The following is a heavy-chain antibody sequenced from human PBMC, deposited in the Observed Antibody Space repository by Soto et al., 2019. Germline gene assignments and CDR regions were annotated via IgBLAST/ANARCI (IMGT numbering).Heavy chain of an antibody. Sequence: SETLSLTCTVSGGSISSYYWSWIRQPAGRGPEWIGRIYTSGSTNYTPSLKSRVTMSVDTSKNQFSLKLSSVTAADTAVYDCARERRSSGYVLFDCWGRGTRVTVSS. V-gene: IGHV4-4*07. CDR1: GGSISSYY. J-gene: IGHJ4*02. D-gene: IGHD5-12*01. CDR3: ARERRSSGYVLFDC. CDR2: IYTSGST.